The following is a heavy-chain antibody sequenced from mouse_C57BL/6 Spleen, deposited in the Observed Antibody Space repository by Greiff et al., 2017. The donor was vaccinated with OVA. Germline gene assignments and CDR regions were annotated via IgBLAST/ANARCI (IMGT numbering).Heavy chain of an antibody. Sequence: QVQLQQPGAELVRPGSSVKLSCKASGYTFTSYWMDWVKQRPGQGLEWIGNIYPSDSETHYNQKFKDKATLTVDKSSSTAYMQLSSLTSEDSAVDYCARGRGNYYAMDYWGQGTSVTVSS. CDR3: ARGRGNYYAMDY. J-gene: IGHJ4*01. V-gene: IGHV1-61*01. CDR2: IYPSDSET. CDR1: GYTFTSYW.